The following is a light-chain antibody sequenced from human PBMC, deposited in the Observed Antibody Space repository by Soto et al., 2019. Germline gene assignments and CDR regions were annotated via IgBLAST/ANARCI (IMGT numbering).Light chain of an antibody. Sequence: EIVLTQSPATLSLSPGERATLSCRASQSVSSYLAWYQQKPGQAPRLLIYDASNRATGIPARFSGSGSGTDFTLTISSLEPEDFAVYYCQHRSNWPPITFAQGTRLEIK. V-gene: IGKV3-11*01. CDR2: DAS. CDR1: QSVSSY. J-gene: IGKJ5*01. CDR3: QHRSNWPPIT.